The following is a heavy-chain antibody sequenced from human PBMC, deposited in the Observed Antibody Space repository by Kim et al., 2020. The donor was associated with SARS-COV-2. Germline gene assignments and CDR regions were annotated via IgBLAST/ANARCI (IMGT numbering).Heavy chain of an antibody. J-gene: IGHJ6*02. CDR2: ISGSGGST. D-gene: IGHD6-13*01. CDR3: AKDKRSGSSSLYYYYYGMDV. V-gene: IGHV3-23*01. CDR1: GFTFSSYA. Sequence: GGSLRLSCAASGFTFSSYAMSWVRQAPGKGLEWVSAISGSGGSTYYADSVKGRFTISRDNSKNTLYLQMNSLRAEDTAVYYCAKDKRSGSSSLYYYYYGMDVWGQGTTVTVSS.